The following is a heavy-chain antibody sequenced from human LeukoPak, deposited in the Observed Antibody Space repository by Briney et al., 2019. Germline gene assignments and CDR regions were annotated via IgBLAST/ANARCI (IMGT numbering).Heavy chain of an antibody. J-gene: IGHJ4*02. CDR1: GFTFSTYG. CDR3: ARDHRVPGATGSSDY. V-gene: IGHV3-21*01. CDR2: TSSTSSYI. D-gene: IGHD1-26*01. Sequence: GGSLRLSCAASGFTFSTYGMSWVRQAPGKGLEWVSSTSSTSSYIYYADSVKGRFTISRDNAKNSLYLQMNSLRAEDTAVYYCARDHRVPGATGSSDYWGQGTLVTVSS.